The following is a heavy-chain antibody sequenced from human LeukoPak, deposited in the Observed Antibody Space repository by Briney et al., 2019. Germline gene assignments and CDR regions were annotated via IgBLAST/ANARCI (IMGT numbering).Heavy chain of an antibody. V-gene: IGHV3-7*01. D-gene: IGHD3-22*01. CDR3: ARFKLDYFDGSHNYYLSFDF. Sequence: GGPLRLSCAASGFTFSSHWMSWVRQAPGKGLEWVASIKEEETEKYYVDSVKGRFTISRDNAKNSMYLQMNSLRDDDSAVYYCARFKLDYFDGSHNYYLSFDFWGQGTLVTVSS. J-gene: IGHJ4*02. CDR1: GFTFSSHW. CDR2: IKEEETEK.